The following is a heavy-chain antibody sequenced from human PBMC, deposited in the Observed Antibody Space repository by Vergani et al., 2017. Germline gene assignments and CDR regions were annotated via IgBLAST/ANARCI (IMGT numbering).Heavy chain of an antibody. Sequence: QVQLVQSGAEVKKPGASVKVSCKASGHTFTSYAMHWVRQAPGQRPEWMGWINAGNGNTKYSQKFQGRVTITRDTSASTAYMELSSLRSEDTAVYYCAGWFGELLYSPYYYYGMDVWGQGTTVTVSS. J-gene: IGHJ6*02. D-gene: IGHD3-10*01. V-gene: IGHV1-3*01. CDR3: AGWFGELLYSPYYYYGMDV. CDR2: INAGNGNT. CDR1: GHTFTSYA.